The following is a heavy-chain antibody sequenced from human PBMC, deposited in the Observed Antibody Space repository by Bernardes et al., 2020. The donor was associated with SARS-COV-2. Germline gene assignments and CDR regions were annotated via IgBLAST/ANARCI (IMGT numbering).Heavy chain of an antibody. D-gene: IGHD6-19*01. CDR1: GGSISSSSYY. CDR2: IYYSGST. Sequence: SETLSLTCTVSGGSISSSSYYWGWIRQPPGKGLEWIGSIYYSGSTYYNPSLKSRVTISVDTSKNQFSLKLSSVTAADTAVYYCARHASDQWLALGPYWYFDLWGRGTLVTVSS. J-gene: IGHJ2*01. CDR3: ARHASDQWLALGPYWYFDL. V-gene: IGHV4-39*01.